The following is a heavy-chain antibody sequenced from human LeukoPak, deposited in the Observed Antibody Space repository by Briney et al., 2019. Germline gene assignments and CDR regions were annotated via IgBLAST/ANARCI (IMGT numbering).Heavy chain of an antibody. V-gene: IGHV3-23*01. CDR3: AKDQSSGYCFDY. D-gene: IGHD5-12*01. J-gene: IGHJ4*02. CDR1: GFTFSIYA. Sequence: GGSLRLSCAASGFTFSIYAMSWVRQAPGKGLGGVSAISGRGGSTYYADSVKGRFTIYRDKSKNTLYLQMSRQRAEDTAVYYCAKDQSSGYCFDYWGQGALVTVSS. CDR2: ISGRGGST.